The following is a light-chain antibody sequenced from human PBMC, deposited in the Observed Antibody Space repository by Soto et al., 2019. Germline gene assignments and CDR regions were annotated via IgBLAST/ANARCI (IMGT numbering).Light chain of an antibody. CDR3: QQYGTSAPIT. J-gene: IGKJ5*01. Sequence: EIVLTQSPGTLSLSPGDRATLSCGASQSVSSNYLAWYQQKPGQAPRLLIYGASSRATGIPDRFSGSGSGTDFTLTISRLEPEDFAMYFCQQYGTSAPITFGQGTRLEIE. CDR2: GAS. V-gene: IGKV3-20*01. CDR1: QSVSSNY.